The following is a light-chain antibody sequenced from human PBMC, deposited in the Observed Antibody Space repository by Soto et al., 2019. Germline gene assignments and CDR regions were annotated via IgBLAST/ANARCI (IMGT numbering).Light chain of an antibody. CDR2: GAS. CDR1: QSVSSSY. CDR3: MQTLQIPLT. V-gene: IGKV3-20*01. Sequence: EIVLTQSPGTLSLSPGERATLSCRASQSVSSSYLVWYQQKPGQAPRLLIYGASSRATGIPDRFSGSGSGSDFTLKISRVEAEDVGLYYCMQTLQIPLTFGQGTRLEI. J-gene: IGKJ5*01.